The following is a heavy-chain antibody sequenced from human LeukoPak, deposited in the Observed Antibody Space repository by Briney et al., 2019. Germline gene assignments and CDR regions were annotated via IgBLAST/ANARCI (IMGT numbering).Heavy chain of an antibody. Sequence: SETLSLTCTVSGGSISSYYWSWIRQPAGKGLEWIGRIYTSGSTTYNPSLKSRVTLSVDTSKNQFSLKVASVTAADTAVYYCARGPHSSGWYSFDYWGQGTLVTVSS. V-gene: IGHV4-4*07. J-gene: IGHJ4*02. CDR3: ARGPHSSGWYSFDY. D-gene: IGHD6-19*01. CDR2: IYTSGST. CDR1: GGSISSYY.